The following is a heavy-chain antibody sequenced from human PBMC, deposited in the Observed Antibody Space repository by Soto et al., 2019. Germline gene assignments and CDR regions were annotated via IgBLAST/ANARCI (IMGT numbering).Heavy chain of an antibody. D-gene: IGHD7-27*01. CDR3: ARRWGTYFDF. Sequence: SETLSLTCTVSGGSISSYYWSWIRQPPGKGLEWIGYIYYSGSTDYDPSLKSRVTISVDTSKNQFSLKLSSVTAADTAVYYCARRWGTYFDFWGQGPLVTVSS. CDR2: IYYSGST. CDR1: GGSISSYY. V-gene: IGHV4-59*01. J-gene: IGHJ4*02.